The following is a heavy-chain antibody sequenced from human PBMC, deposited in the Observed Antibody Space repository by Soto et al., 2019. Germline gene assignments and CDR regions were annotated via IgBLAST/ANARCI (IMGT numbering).Heavy chain of an antibody. CDR1: GYTFTSYR. D-gene: IGHD3-3*01. J-gene: IGHJ4*02. Sequence: ASVKVSCKASGYTFTSYRISWVRQAPGQGLEWMGWISAYNGNTNYAQKLQGRVTMTTDTSTSTAYMELRSLRSDDTAVYYCARGSDYDFWSGYYFPLYWGQGTLVTVSS. CDR3: ARGSDYDFWSGYYFPLY. V-gene: IGHV1-18*01. CDR2: ISAYNGNT.